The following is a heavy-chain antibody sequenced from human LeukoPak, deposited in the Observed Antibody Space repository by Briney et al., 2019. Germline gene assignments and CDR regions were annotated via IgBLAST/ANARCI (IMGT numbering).Heavy chain of an antibody. CDR1: GFSLSTSGMC. Sequence: SGPTLVKPTQTFTLTCTFSGFSLSTSGMCVSWIRQPPGKALEWLARIDWDDDKYYSTSLKTRLTISKDTSKNQVVLTMTNMDPVDTATYYCARIHSSYGDYGIDYWGQGTLVTVSS. CDR2: IDWDDDK. CDR3: ARIHSSYGDYGIDY. J-gene: IGHJ4*02. D-gene: IGHD4-17*01. V-gene: IGHV2-70*11.